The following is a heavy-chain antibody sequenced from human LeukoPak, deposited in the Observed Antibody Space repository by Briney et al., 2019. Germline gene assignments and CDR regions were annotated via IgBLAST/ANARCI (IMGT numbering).Heavy chain of an antibody. CDR3: ARPDLYYYDSSGSKSWFDP. CDR2: IYYSGST. Sequence: SETLSLTCTVSGGSISSYYWSWIRQPPGKGLEWIGYIYYSGSTNYNPSLKSRVTISVDTSKNQFSLKLSSVTAADTAVYYCARPDLYYYDSSGSKSWFDPWGQGTLVTVSS. V-gene: IGHV4-59*08. J-gene: IGHJ5*02. D-gene: IGHD3-22*01. CDR1: GGSISSYY.